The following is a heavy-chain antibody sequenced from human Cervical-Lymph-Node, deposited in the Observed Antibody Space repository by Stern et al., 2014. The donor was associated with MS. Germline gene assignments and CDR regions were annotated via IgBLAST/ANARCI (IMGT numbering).Heavy chain of an antibody. D-gene: IGHD6-19*01. V-gene: IGHV3-48*01. J-gene: IGHJ4*02. CDR2: ISSSSRNI. CDR3: ARVGVSGWTSDY. CDR1: GFTFSRYS. Sequence: EVQLVESGGGLVQPGGSLRLSCAASGFTFSRYSINWVRQAPGKGLEWISYISSSSRNIFYADSVKGRFTISRDNAKNSVYLQMSSLRAEDTAVYYCARVGVSGWTSDYWGQGTLVTVSS.